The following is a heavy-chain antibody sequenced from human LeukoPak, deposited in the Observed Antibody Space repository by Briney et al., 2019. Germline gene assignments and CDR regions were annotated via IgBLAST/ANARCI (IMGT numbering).Heavy chain of an antibody. CDR1: GGSFSGYY. D-gene: IGHD2-21*01. CDR2: INHSGST. CDR3: ARDSGLWLNY. J-gene: IGHJ4*02. V-gene: IGHV4-34*01. Sequence: SETLSLTCAVYGGSFSGYYWSWIRQPPGKGLEWIGEINHSGSTNYNPSLKSRVTISVDTSKNQFSLKLSSVTAADTAVYYCARDSGLWLNYWGQGTLVTVSS.